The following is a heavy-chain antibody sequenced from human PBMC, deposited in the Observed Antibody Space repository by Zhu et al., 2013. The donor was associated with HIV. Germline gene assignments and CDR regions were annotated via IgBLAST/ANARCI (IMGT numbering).Heavy chain of an antibody. CDR2: IIPIFGTA. V-gene: IGHV1-69*01. Sequence: QVQLVQSGAEVKKPGSSVKVSCKASGGTFSSYAISWVRQAPGQGLEWMGGIIPIFGTANYAQKFQGRVTITADESTSTAYMELSSLRSEDTAVYYCAREVGLCSGGSCYSGIDYWGQGTLVTVSS. CDR1: GGTFSSYA. CDR3: AREVGLCSGGSCYSGIDY. D-gene: IGHD2-15*01. J-gene: IGHJ4*02.